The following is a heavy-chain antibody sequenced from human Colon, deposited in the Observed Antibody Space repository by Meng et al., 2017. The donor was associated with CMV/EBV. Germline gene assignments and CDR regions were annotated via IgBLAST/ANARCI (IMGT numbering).Heavy chain of an antibody. J-gene: IGHJ6*02. CDR2: ISTSGSTV. D-gene: IGHD3-10*01. CDR3: ARGNTGGDFYFFGLDL. CDR1: GFPLSDYY. V-gene: IGHV3-11*01. Sequence: VVSLRLSCSASGFPLSDYYIMWIRQAPGQGLEYVAYISTSGSTVYYADSVMGRLTISRDNINNVVTLHMTSLRGDAAGVYYCARGNTGGDFYFFGLDLWGQGTTVTVSS.